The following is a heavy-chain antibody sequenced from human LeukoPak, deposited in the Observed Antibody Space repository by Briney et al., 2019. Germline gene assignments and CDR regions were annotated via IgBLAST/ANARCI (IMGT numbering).Heavy chain of an antibody. J-gene: IGHJ5*02. Sequence: ASVKVSCKASGYTFTGYYMHWVRQAPGQGLEWMGWMNPNSGNTNYAQKLQGRVTMTTDTSTSTAYMELRSLRSDDTAVYYCARDGDRSWYRAWGQGTLVTVSS. CDR3: ARDGDRSWYRA. V-gene: IGHV1-18*04. D-gene: IGHD6-13*01. CDR2: MNPNSGNT. CDR1: GYTFTGYY.